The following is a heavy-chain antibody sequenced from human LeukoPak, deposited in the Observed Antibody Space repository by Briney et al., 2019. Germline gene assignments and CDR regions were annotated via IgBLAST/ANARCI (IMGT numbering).Heavy chain of an antibody. CDR3: AVNYYDSSGYYTPFDY. J-gene: IGHJ4*02. Sequence: SETLSLTCTGAGGSISSYYWSWIRQPPGKGLEWIGYIYFSGSTNYNPSLKSRVTISVDTSKNQFSLKLSSVTAADTAVYYCAVNYYDSSGYYTPFDYWGQGTLVTVSS. CDR1: GGSISSYY. D-gene: IGHD3-22*01. CDR2: IYFSGST. V-gene: IGHV4-59*01.